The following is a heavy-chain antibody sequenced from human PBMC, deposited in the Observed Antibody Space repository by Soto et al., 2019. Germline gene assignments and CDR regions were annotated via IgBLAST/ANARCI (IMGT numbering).Heavy chain of an antibody. Sequence: EVQLLESGGGLVQPGGSLRLSCAASGFTFSSYAMRWVRQAPGKGLEWVSAISGGGGSTYYADSVKGRFTISRDNSKNALYLQMNSLRAEDTAVYYCAKLISMGGRYFDYWGQGTLVTVSS. V-gene: IGHV3-23*01. CDR2: ISGGGGST. CDR1: GFTFSSYA. J-gene: IGHJ4*02. D-gene: IGHD3-10*01. CDR3: AKLISMGGRYFDY.